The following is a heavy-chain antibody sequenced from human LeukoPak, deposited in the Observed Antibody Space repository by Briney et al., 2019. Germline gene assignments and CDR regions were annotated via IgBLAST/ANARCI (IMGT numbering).Heavy chain of an antibody. CDR3: ARSITIFGVVINSFDP. CDR2: ITFSSSII. D-gene: IGHD3-3*01. J-gene: IGHJ5*02. V-gene: IGHV3-48*01. Sequence: QTGGSLRLSCAASGFTFSSYSMNWVRQAPGKGLEWVSYITFSSSIIYYADSVKGRFTISRDNAKNSLYLQMNSLRAEDTAVYYCARSITIFGVVINSFDPWGQGTLVTVSS. CDR1: GFTFSSYS.